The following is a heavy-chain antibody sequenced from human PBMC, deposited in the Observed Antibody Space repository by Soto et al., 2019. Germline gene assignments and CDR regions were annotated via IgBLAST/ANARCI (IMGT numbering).Heavy chain of an antibody. D-gene: IGHD3-10*01. J-gene: IGHJ6*02. CDR2: IYPGDSDT. CDR3: AGGGVRGVITRTRDYYGMDV. V-gene: IGHV5-51*01. CDR1: GYSFTSYW. Sequence: WESLKSSCKGSGYSFTSYWIGWVRQMPGKGLEWMGIIYPGDSDTRYSPSFQGQVTISADKSISTAYLQWSSLKASDTAMYYCAGGGVRGVITRTRDYYGMDVWGQG.